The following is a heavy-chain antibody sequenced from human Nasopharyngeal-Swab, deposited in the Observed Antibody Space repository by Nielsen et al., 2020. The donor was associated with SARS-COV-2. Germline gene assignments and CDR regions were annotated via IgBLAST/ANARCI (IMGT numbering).Heavy chain of an antibody. V-gene: IGHV4-39*01. CDR3: ASQGSGSYYLLYYYYGMDV. D-gene: IGHD1-26*01. CDR2: IYYSGST. Sequence: RQPPGKGLEWIGSIYYSGSTYYNPSLKSRVTISVDTSKNQFSLKLSSVTAADTAVYYCASQGSGSYYLLYYYYGMDVWGQGTTVTVSS. J-gene: IGHJ6*02.